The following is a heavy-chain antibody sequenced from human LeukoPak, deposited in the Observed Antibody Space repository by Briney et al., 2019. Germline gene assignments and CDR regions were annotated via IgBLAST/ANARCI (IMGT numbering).Heavy chain of an antibody. D-gene: IGHD3-3*01. CDR3: TRAQGTYDFWSGYSSARYYFDY. CDR1: GFTFGDYA. Sequence: PGGSLRLYCTASGFTFGDYAMSWVRQAPGKGLEWVGFIRSKAYGGTTEYAASVKGRFTISRDDSKSIAYLQMNSLKTEDTAVYYCTRAQGTYDFWSGYSSARYYFDYWGQGTLVTVSS. CDR2: IRSKAYGGTT. J-gene: IGHJ4*02. V-gene: IGHV3-49*04.